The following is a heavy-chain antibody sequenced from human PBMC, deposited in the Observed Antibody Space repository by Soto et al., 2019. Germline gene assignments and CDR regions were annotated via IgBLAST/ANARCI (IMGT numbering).Heavy chain of an antibody. V-gene: IGHV1-69*01. CDR2: IIPIFGTA. CDR3: AMTVNSGSGGVYFDY. J-gene: IGHJ4*02. CDR1: GGTFSSYA. D-gene: IGHD5-12*01. Sequence: QVQLVQSGAEVKKPGSSVTVSCKASGGTFSSYAISWVRQAPGPGLEWMGGIIPIFGTANYAQKFQGRVTITADESTSTAYMELSSLRSEDTAVYYCAMTVNSGSGGVYFDYWGQGTLVTVSS.